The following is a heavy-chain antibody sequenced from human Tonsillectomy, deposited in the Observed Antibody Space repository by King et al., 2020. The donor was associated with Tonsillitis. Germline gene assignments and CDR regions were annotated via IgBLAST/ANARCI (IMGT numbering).Heavy chain of an antibody. CDR1: GFTFSSYA. D-gene: IGHD5-18*01. V-gene: IGHV3-23*01. J-gene: IGHJ3*02. CDR2: ISGTGGIT. Sequence: EVQLQESGGGLVQPGGSLRLSCAASGFTFSSYAMSWVRQAPGEGLEWVSTISGTGGITYYADSGKGRFTISRDNSKNTLFLQMNSLRAEDTAVYYCAKDPGVYSYGLDAFDIWGQGTMVTVSS. CDR3: AKDPGVYSYGLDAFDI.